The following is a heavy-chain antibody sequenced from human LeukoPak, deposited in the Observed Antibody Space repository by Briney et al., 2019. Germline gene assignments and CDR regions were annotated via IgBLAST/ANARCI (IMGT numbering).Heavy chain of an antibody. V-gene: IGHV1-8*01. D-gene: IGHD4-17*01. Sequence: ASVKVSCKASGYTFTSYDINWVRQATGQGLEWMGWMNPNSGNTGYAQKFQGRVTMTRNTSISTAYMELSGLRSEDTAVYYCARFGPSYTVTGYYYYYMDVWGKGTTVTISS. J-gene: IGHJ6*03. CDR3: ARFGPSYTVTGYYYYYMDV. CDR1: GYTFTSYD. CDR2: MNPNSGNT.